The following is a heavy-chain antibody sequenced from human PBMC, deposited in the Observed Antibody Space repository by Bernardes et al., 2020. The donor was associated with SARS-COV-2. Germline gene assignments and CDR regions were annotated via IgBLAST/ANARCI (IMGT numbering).Heavy chain of an antibody. Sequence: GSLRLSCAASGFTFSSYGMHWVRQAPGKGLEWVAVISYDGSNKYYADSVKGRFTISRDNSKNTLYLQMNSLRAEDTAVYYCAKEPLRVRGVLYYFDYWGQGTLVTVSS. CDR2: ISYDGSNK. D-gene: IGHD3-10*01. CDR1: GFTFSSYG. J-gene: IGHJ4*02. V-gene: IGHV3-30*18. CDR3: AKEPLRVRGVLYYFDY.